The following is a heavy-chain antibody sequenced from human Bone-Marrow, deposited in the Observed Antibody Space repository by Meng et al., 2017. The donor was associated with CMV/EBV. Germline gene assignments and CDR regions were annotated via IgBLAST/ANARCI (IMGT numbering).Heavy chain of an antibody. CDR3: AKGRRWADSSGYYRTAFYFDY. CDR1: GFIFDDYD. CDR2: IYSGGSST. J-gene: IGHJ4*02. V-gene: IGHV3-23*03. Sequence: GESLKISCAASGFIFDDYDMNWVRQAPGKGLEWVSIIYSGGSSTYYVDSVKGRFTISRDDPKNTLYLQMNSLRAEDTAVYYCAKGRRWADSSGYYRTAFYFDYWGQGTLVTVSS. D-gene: IGHD3-22*01.